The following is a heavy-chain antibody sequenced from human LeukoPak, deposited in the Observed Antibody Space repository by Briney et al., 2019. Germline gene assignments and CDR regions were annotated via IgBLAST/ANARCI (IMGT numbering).Heavy chain of an antibody. CDR3: TRLLYWFDS. CDR1: GYTLSTYG. V-gene: IGHV1-18*01. D-gene: IGHD2-15*01. CDR2: ISVNNGNT. Sequence: ASVKVSCKASGYTLSTYGISWVRQAPGQGLEWMGYISVNNGNTKYAQKLQGRVSMTTDTSTTTAYMELKNLRSDDTTIYYCTRLLYWFDSWGQGTLVTVSS. J-gene: IGHJ5*01.